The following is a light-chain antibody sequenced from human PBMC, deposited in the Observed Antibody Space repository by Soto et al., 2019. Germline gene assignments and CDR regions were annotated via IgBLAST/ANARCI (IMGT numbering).Light chain of an antibody. V-gene: IGLV1-40*01. CDR2: SNN. Sequence: QSVLTQPPSVSGAPGQRVTISCTGSSSNIGAGYDVHWYQQLPRTAPKLLIYSNNNRPSGVPDRFSGSRSGTSASLAITGLQPEDEADYYCQSYDGGLGVSKIFSGGTKVTVL. CDR3: QSYDGGLGVSKI. CDR1: SSNIGAGYD. J-gene: IGLJ2*01.